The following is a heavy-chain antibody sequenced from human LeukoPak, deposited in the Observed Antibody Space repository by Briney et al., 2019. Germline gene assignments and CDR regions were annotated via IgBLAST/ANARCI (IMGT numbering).Heavy chain of an antibody. V-gene: IGHV5-51*01. CDR2: IYPGDSDT. Sequence: GESLKISCEGSGYSFTTYWIGWVRQMPGKGLEWMGIIYPGDSDTKYSPSFQGQVTISADKSINTAYLQWSSLKASDTAMYYCARNVDSSSWYQSFYFDYWGQGTLVTVSS. CDR1: GYSFTTYW. J-gene: IGHJ4*02. D-gene: IGHD6-13*01. CDR3: ARNVDSSSWYQSFYFDY.